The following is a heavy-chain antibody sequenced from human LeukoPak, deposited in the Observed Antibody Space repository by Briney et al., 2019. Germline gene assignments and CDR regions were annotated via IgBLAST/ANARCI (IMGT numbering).Heavy chain of an antibody. D-gene: IGHD2-15*01. Sequence: PGGSLRLSCAASGFTFSSYAMSWVRQAPGKGLEWVSAISGSGGSTYYADSVRGRFTISRDNAKNSLYLQMNSLRAEDTAVYYCARVPSDIVVVEPATPDFWGQGTLVTVSS. V-gene: IGHV3-23*01. CDR2: ISGSGGST. CDR3: ARVPSDIVVVEPATPDF. J-gene: IGHJ4*02. CDR1: GFTFSSYA.